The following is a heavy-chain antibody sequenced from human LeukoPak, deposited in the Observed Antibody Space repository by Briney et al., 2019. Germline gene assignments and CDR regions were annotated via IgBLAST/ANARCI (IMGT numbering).Heavy chain of an antibody. CDR2: INHSGIT. CDR1: GGSFTDYY. V-gene: IGHV4-34*01. J-gene: IGHJ4*02. D-gene: IGHD3-10*01. CDR3: ARLMVRGVIIRRRDY. Sequence: SETLSLTCAVYGGSFTDYYWNWIRQPPGKGLEWIGEINHSGITHYNPSLKSRVTISVDTSKNQFSLKLSSVTAADTAVYYCARLMVRGVIIRRRDYWGQGTLVTVSS.